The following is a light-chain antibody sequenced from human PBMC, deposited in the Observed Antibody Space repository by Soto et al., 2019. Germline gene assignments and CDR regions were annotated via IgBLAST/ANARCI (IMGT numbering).Light chain of an antibody. CDR2: EVT. J-gene: IGLJ7*01. Sequence: QSALTQPASVPGSLGQSITISCTGTSSDVGAYNYVSWYQQHPDKAPKLLIFEVTNRPSGVSGRFSGSKSGITASLSISGLQPEDEADYYCTSYSSSSPVLFGGGTQLTVL. V-gene: IGLV2-14*01. CDR1: SSDVGAYNY. CDR3: TSYSSSSPVL.